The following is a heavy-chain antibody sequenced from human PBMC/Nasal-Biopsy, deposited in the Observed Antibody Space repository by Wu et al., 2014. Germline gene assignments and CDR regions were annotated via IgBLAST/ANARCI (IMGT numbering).Heavy chain of an antibody. D-gene: IGHD6-13*01. J-gene: IGHJ4*02. Sequence: CAASGFTFGTYWMNWVRQAPGKGLEWVANIKPDGSEREYVDSVEGRFTISRDNAKNALYLQVNSLRAEDTAVYYCAKGHISSWACFDFWGQGTLVTVSS. CDR2: IKPDGSER. CDR3: AKGHISSWACFDF. CDR1: GFTFGTYW. V-gene: IGHV3-7*01.